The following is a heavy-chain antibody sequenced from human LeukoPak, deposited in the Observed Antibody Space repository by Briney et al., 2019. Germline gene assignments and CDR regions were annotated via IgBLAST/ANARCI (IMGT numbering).Heavy chain of an antibody. CDR2: IIPIFGTA. CDR1: GGTFSSYA. J-gene: IGHJ4*02. CDR3: AKDRWFGGYYFDY. D-gene: IGHD3-10*01. Sequence: ASVKVSCKASGGTFSSYAISWVRQAPGQGLEWMGGIIPIFGTANYAQKFQGRVTITADKSTSTAYMELSSLRSEDTAVYYCAKDRWFGGYYFDYWGQGTLVTVSS. V-gene: IGHV1-69*06.